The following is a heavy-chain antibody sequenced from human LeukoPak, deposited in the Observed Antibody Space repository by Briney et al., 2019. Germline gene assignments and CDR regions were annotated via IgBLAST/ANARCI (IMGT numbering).Heavy chain of an antibody. Sequence: QPGGSLRLSCAASGFTFSNYWMHWVRQAPGKGLVWVSRINGDGSSTTSADSVKGRFTISRDNAKNTLYLQMNSLRAEDTAVYYCAKGGATVIDYWGQGTLVTVSS. CDR2: INGDGSST. V-gene: IGHV3-74*01. CDR1: GFTFSNYW. CDR3: AKGGATVIDY. J-gene: IGHJ4*02. D-gene: IGHD4-17*01.